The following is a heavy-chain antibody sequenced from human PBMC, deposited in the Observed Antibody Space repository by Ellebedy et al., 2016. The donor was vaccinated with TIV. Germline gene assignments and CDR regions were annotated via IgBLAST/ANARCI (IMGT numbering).Heavy chain of an antibody. CDR1: GGPIDSYY. D-gene: IGHD6-19*01. J-gene: IGHJ4*02. V-gene: IGHV4-59*01. Sequence: MPSETLSLTCTVSGGPIDSYYWTWIRQPPGKGLEWIGYIYYSGTTNYSPSLQSRVTISVDTSKRQFSLKLSSVTAADTAVYYCAGAVAGILHWGQGTLVTVSS. CDR2: IYYSGTT. CDR3: AGAVAGILH.